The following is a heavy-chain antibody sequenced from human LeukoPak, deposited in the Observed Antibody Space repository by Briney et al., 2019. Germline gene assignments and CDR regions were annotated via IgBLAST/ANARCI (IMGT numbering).Heavy chain of an antibody. J-gene: IGHJ4*02. D-gene: IGHD3-22*01. CDR2: IWYDGSNK. V-gene: IGHV3-33*01. CDR3: ARKGHYDSSGYYYYDY. Sequence: GGSLRLSCAASGFTFSSYGMHWVRQAPGKGLEWVAVIWYDGSNKYYADSVKGRFTISRDNSKNTLYLQMNSLRAEDTAVYYCARKGHYDSSGYYYYDYWGQGTLVTVSS. CDR1: GFTFSSYG.